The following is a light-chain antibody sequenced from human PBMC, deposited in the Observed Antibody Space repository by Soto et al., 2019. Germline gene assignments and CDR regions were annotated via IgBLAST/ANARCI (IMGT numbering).Light chain of an antibody. CDR3: HHYGTSHFT. V-gene: IGKV3-11*01. J-gene: IGKJ3*01. Sequence: EIVLTQSPATLSLSPGERATLSCRASQSVSNYLAWYQQKPGQAPRLLIYDASNRATGIPVRFSGSGSGTDFTLTISSLEPEDFAVYYCHHYGTSHFTFGPGTKVDI. CDR2: DAS. CDR1: QSVSNY.